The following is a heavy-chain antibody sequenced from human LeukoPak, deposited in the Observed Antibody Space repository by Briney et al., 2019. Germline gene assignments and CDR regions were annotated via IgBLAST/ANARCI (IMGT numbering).Heavy chain of an antibody. CDR2: ILSDGSYE. D-gene: IGHD2-2*01. Sequence: GGSLRLSCATSGFSLSRNGMHWVRQAPGQGLEWVSFILSDGSYEYYADSVKGRFTISRDTSRNTLFLQMNSLRTEDTAVYYCAKDWGQAPASISGHWGQGTLVTVSS. CDR3: AKDWGQAPASISGH. CDR1: GFSLSRNG. J-gene: IGHJ1*01. V-gene: IGHV3-30*02.